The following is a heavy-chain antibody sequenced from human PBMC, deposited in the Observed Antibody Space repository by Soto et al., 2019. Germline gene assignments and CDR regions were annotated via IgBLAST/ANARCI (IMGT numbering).Heavy chain of an antibody. CDR1: GFTFSNAW. V-gene: IGHV3-15*01. Sequence: EVQLVESGGGLVKPGGSLRLSCAASGFTFSNAWMSWVRQAPGKGLEWVGRSKSKRDGGTTDYAAPVKGRFTISRDDSKNTLYLQMTTLKTENTAVYYCTTDSPGTGYSSTTSCYRSLGYCGQGTLVPVSS. CDR2: SKSKRDGGTT. J-gene: IGHJ4*02. D-gene: IGHD2-2*01. CDR3: TTDSPGTGYSSTTSCYRSLGY.